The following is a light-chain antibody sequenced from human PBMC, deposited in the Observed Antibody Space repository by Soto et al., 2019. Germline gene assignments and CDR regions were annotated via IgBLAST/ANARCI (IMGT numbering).Light chain of an antibody. J-gene: IGLJ1*01. CDR2: NNN. CDR1: SSNIGSNT. Sequence: QSVLTQPPSASGTPGQRVTISCSGSSSNIGSNTVNWYQQRPGTAPKLLIYNNNQRPSGVPDRFSGSKSGTSASLAISGLQSEDEADYYCAAWDVSLNGLVFGTGTKVTVL. V-gene: IGLV1-44*01. CDR3: AAWDVSLNGLV.